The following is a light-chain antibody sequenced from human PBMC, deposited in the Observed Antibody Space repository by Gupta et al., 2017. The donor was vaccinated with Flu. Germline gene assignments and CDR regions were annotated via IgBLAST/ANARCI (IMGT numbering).Light chain of an antibody. Sequence: PSSLSASVGDTVTITCRASQNINSYLNWYQQEPGKAPELLNYAASSLEIRVPSRFSGSGSGTYFTLTISMLQPEHFATYYCQQSYSTPLTFGAGTKVDIK. CDR2: AAS. V-gene: IGKV1-39*01. CDR3: QQSYSTPLT. CDR1: QNINSY. J-gene: IGKJ3*01.